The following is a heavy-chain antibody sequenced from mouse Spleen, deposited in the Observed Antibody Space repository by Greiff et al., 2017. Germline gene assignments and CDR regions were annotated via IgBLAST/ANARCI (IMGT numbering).Heavy chain of an antibody. J-gene: IGHJ1*01. CDR3: AREELDYGNPYWYFDV. V-gene: IGHV1-64*01. Sequence: QVQLQQPGAELVKPGASVKLSCKASGYTFTSYWMHWVKQRPGQGLEWIGMIHPNSGSTNYNEKFKSKATLTVDKSSSTAYMQLSSLTSEDSAVYYCAREELDYGNPYWYFDVWGAGTTVTVSS. CDR1: GYTFTSYW. CDR2: IHPNSGST. D-gene: IGHD2-1*01.